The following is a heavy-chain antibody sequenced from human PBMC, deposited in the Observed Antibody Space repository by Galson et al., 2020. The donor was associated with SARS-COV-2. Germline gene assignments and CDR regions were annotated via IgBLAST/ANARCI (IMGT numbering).Heavy chain of an antibody. CDR3: TRGSNSSPFYHFDP. CDR1: GYTFSGHY. J-gene: IGHJ5*02. V-gene: IGHV1-2*06. Sequence: ASVKVSCKASGYTFSGHYMHWVRLAPGQGLEWMGRINPNSGDTDVAQKFQGRVTMTTDTSLTTADMELSRLTSDDTAVYYCTRGSNSSPFYHFDPWGHGTLVTVSS. CDR2: INPNSGDT. D-gene: IGHD3-10*01.